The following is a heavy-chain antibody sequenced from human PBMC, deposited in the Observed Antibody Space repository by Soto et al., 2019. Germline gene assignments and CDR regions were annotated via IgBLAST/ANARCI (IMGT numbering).Heavy chain of an antibody. CDR2: IIPIFGTA. J-gene: IGHJ6*02. D-gene: IGHD5-18*01. CDR1: SVDV. CDR3: ARGPGYSYGPTLYYYYGMDV. Sequence: SVDVSGWRRKETGKGLEWMGGIIPIFGTANYAQKFQGRVTITADESTSTAYMELSSLRSEDTAVYYCARGPGYSYGPTLYYYYGMDVWGQGTTVTVSS. V-gene: IGHV1-69*01.